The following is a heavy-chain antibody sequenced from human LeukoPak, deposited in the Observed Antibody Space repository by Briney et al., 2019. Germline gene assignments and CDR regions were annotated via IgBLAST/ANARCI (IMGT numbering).Heavy chain of an antibody. V-gene: IGHV3-64D*06. J-gene: IGHJ6*04. CDR3: VKVGKYYGSGSYKYYYGTDV. D-gene: IGHD3-10*01. CDR2: ISSNGGST. CDR1: GFTFSSYA. Sequence: GGSLRLSCSASGFTFSSYAMHWVRQAPGKGLEYVSAISSNGGSTYYADSVKGRFTISRDNSKNTLYLQMSSLRAEDTAVYYCVKVGKYYGSGSYKYYYGTDVWGKGTTVTVSS.